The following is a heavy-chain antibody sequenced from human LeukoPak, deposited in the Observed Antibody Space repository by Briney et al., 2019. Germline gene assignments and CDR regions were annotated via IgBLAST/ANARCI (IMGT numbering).Heavy chain of an antibody. V-gene: IGHV3-23*01. CDR3: ARGGVDYYGSGTYYLMYYFDY. J-gene: IGHJ4*02. Sequence: GGPLRLSCAASGFTFNTYGMSWVRQAPGKGLEWVSGISGSGGATYYADSVKGRFTISRDDPHNTLYLQMNRLRAEDTAVYFCARGGVDYYGSGTYYLMYYFDYWGQGALVTVSS. CDR1: GFTFNTYG. CDR2: ISGSGGAT. D-gene: IGHD3-10*01.